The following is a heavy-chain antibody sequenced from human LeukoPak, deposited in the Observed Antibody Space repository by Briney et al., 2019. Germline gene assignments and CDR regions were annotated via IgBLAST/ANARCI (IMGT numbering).Heavy chain of an antibody. J-gene: IGHJ4*02. Sequence: PGGSLRLSCAASGFTFSSYAMNWVRQAPGKGLEWVANIKPDGSAKECVDSVKGRFTISRDNARNSLYLKMDSLRAEDTAIYYCARGVQPGFIEWSLDYWGQGALVTVSS. CDR1: GFTFSSYA. V-gene: IGHV3-7*01. CDR3: ARGVQPGFIEWSLDY. D-gene: IGHD1-1*01. CDR2: IKPDGSAK.